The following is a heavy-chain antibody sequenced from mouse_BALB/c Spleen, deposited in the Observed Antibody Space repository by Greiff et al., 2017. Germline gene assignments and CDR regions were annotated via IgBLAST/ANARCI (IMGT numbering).Heavy chain of an antibody. D-gene: IGHD2-1*01. V-gene: IGHV2-9*02. CDR1: GFSLTSYG. CDR2: IWAGGST. J-gene: IGHJ3*01. Sequence: VKLKESGPGLVAPSQSLSITCTVSGFSLTSYGVHWVRQPPGKGLEWLGVIWAGGSTNYNSALMSRLSISKDNSKSQVFLKMNSLQTDDTAMYYCASFYGNRGFAYWGQGTLVTVSA. CDR3: ASFYGNRGFAY.